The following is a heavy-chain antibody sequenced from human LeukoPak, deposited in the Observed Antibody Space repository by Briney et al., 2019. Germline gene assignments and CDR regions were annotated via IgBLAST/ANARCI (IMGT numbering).Heavy chain of an antibody. V-gene: IGHV1-69*13. D-gene: IGHD3-10*01. Sequence: ASVKVSRKASGGTFSSYAICWVRQAPGQGLEWMGGIMPIFGSANYAQNFQGRVTITADESTSTAYMEMSSLRSEDTAVYYCARGERWFGESQPFDYWGQGTLVTVSS. CDR3: ARGERWFGESQPFDY. CDR2: IMPIFGSA. J-gene: IGHJ4*02. CDR1: GGTFSSYA.